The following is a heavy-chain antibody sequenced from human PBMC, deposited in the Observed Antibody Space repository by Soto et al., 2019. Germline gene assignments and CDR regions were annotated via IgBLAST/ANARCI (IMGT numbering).Heavy chain of an antibody. CDR1: GFSFSISP. D-gene: IGHD2-15*01. CDR2: ISYDGTNK. V-gene: IGHV3-30-3*01. CDR3: TSHSPEDMIRT. Sequence: GGSLRLSCAASGFSFSISPMHWVRQAPGKGPEWVALISYDGTNKFYADSVKGRFTISRDNSKSTLYLQVDSLRPDVAAVYYCTSHSPEDMIRTWGQGTLVTVSS. J-gene: IGHJ4*02.